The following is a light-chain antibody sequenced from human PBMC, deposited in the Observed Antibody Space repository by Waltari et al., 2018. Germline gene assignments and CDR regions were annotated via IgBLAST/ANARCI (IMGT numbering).Light chain of an antibody. CDR2: EVT. V-gene: IGLV2-23*02. J-gene: IGLJ2*01. CDR1: SSDVGANNF. Sequence: QSALTQPASVSGSPGQSLAIPCIGTSSDVGANNFLSWYQQHPGRAPKLMIHEVTKRPSGVSTRFSGSKSGNTASLTISGLQAEDEADYYCCSYTSIGPVLIGGGTKVTVL. CDR3: CSYTSIGPVL.